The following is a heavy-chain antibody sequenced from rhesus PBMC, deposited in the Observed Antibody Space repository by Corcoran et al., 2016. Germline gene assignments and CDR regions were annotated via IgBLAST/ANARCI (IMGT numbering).Heavy chain of an antibody. Sequence: QVQLQESGPGLVKPSETLSLTCAVSGYSISSGYYWGWIRQPPGKGLEWIGHISSGGSNYLNPSLKNRVPLSVSTSNNQFSRKLSSVTATDTSVYYCARHRVGTGCWNLFDYWRQGVLVTVTS. CDR2: ISSGGSN. D-gene: IGHD1-1*01. V-gene: IGHV4S14*01. CDR1: GYSISSGYY. J-gene: IGHJ4*01. CDR3: ARHRVGTGCWNLFDY.